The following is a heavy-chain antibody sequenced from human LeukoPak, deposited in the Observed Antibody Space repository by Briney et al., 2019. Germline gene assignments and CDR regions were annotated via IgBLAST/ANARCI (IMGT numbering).Heavy chain of an antibody. Sequence: SETLSLTCTVSGYSISSGYYWGWIRQPPGKGLEWIGSIYHSGSTYYNPSLKSRVTISVDTSKNQFSLKLSSVTAADTAVYYCARHGATMVRGVVITGYYGMDVWGQGTPVTISS. CDR3: ARHGATMVRGVVITGYYGMDV. D-gene: IGHD3-10*01. V-gene: IGHV4-38-2*02. CDR1: GYSISSGYY. J-gene: IGHJ6*02. CDR2: IYHSGST.